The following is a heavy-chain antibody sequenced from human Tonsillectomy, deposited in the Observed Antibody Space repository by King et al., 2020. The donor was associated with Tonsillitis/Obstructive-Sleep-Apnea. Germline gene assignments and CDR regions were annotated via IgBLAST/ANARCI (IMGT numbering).Heavy chain of an antibody. CDR3: ARDPQHYNYYMDV. J-gene: IGHJ6*03. CDR2: IIPILDIA. CDR1: GGTFSSYV. V-gene: IGHV1-69*04. Sequence: GQLVQSGAEVKKPGSSVKVSCKASGGTFSSYVISWVRQATGQGLEWMGRIIPILDIANYAQKFQGRVTSTADKSTSTAYMELSSLRSEDTAVYYCARDPQHYNYYMDVWGKGTTVTVSS.